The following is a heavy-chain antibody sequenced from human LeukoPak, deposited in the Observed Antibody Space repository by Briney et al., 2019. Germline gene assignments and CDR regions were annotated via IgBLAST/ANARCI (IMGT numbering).Heavy chain of an antibody. CDR3: AKPIRNDGVNRVDAFDI. V-gene: IGHV3-30*02. J-gene: IGHJ3*02. Sequence: PGGSLRLSCVASGITFSNYGMHWVRQAPGKGLEWVAFIRFDGSNRYYADSVKGRFTISRDTSKNTLFLQMNSLRAEDTAVYYCAKPIRNDGVNRVDAFDIWGQGTMVTVSS. D-gene: IGHD1-1*01. CDR2: IRFDGSNR. CDR1: GITFSNYG.